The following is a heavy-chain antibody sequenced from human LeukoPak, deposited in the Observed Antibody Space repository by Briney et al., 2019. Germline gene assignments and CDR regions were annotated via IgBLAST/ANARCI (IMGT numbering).Heavy chain of an antibody. CDR3: ARLTATVVNPPLGFDI. Sequence: SQTLSLTCAVSGGSISSGGYSWSWIRQPPEKGLEWIGYIYHSGSTYYNPSLRSRVTISVDRSKNQFSLKLSSVTAADTAVYYCARLTATVVNPPLGFDIWGQGTMVTVSS. D-gene: IGHD5-18*01. CDR1: GGSISSGGYS. CDR2: IYHSGST. V-gene: IGHV4-30-2*01. J-gene: IGHJ3*02.